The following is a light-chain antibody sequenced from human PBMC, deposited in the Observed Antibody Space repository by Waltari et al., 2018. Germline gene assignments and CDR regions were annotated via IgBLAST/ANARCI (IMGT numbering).Light chain of an antibody. CDR1: SNDVGYYSL. CDR2: DVT. V-gene: IGLV2-23*02. Sequence: QSALTQPASVSGSPGQSTTISCTGTSNDVGYYSLVSWYQQHPGKAPKLIIYDVTKRPSGVFGRSSGSKSGTTAFLANSGLQAEDEADYHCCTYAGSSTYAFGTGTTVSVL. CDR3: CTYAGSSTYA. J-gene: IGLJ1*01.